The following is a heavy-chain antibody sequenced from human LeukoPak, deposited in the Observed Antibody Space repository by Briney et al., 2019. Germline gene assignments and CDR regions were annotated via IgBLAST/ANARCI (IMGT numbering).Heavy chain of an antibody. V-gene: IGHV1-69*13. CDR2: IIPMSGTA. CDR1: GGTFNNFA. J-gene: IGHJ5*02. Sequence: GASVTVSCKASGGTFNNFAISWVRQAPGQGLEWVGGIIPMSGTANYAQKFQGRVTITADESTSTAYMELSSLRSEDTAVYYCARRRDYGDYDNWFDPWGQGTLVTVSS. D-gene: IGHD4-17*01. CDR3: ARRRDYGDYDNWFDP.